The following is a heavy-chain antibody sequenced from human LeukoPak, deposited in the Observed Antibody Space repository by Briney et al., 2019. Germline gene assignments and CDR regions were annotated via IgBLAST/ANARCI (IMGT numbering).Heavy chain of an antibody. Sequence: SETLSLTCAVHGGSFSGYYWGWIRQPPGNGLEWIGEINHSGSTNHNPSLKSRATISVATSKNTFYLKMSSMTEAATAVYYCASGRGTTVTPTSVRMVMDVWGQGTTVTVSS. V-gene: IGHV4-34*04. CDR1: GGSFSGYY. CDR2: INHSGST. CDR3: ASGRGTTVTPTSVRMVMDV. J-gene: IGHJ6*02. D-gene: IGHD4-17*01.